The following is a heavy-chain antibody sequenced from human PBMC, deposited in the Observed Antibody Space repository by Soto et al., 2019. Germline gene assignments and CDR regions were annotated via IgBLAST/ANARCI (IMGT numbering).Heavy chain of an antibody. CDR1: GASINNFAYY. J-gene: IGHJ5*01. CDR2: VYYNENT. D-gene: IGHD3-10*01. V-gene: IGHV4-39*01. Sequence: LSLTCSVSGASINNFAYYWGWIRQPPGKGLKWIGTVYYNENTYYNPSLKSRVAISVDTAKNQFSLNLRSVTAADTAIYFCARRERYYGSPGWFDPWGQGTLVTVSS. CDR3: ARRERYYGSPGWFDP.